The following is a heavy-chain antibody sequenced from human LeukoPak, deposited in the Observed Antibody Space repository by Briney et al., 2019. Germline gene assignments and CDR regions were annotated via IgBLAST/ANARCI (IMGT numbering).Heavy chain of an antibody. CDR2: INAGNGNT. CDR3: ARVRATIFGVVITGFDY. CDR1: GYTFTSYG. V-gene: IGHV1-3*01. Sequence: ASVKVSCKASGYTFTSYGISWVRQAPGQGLEWMGWINAGNGNTKYSQKFQGRVTITRDTSASTAYMELSSLRSEDTAVYYCARVRATIFGVVITGFDYWGQGTLVTVSS. J-gene: IGHJ4*02. D-gene: IGHD3-3*01.